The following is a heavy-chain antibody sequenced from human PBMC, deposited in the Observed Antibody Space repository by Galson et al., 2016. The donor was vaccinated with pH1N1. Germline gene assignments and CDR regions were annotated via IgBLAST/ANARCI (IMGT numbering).Heavy chain of an antibody. CDR1: GFNFGHHG. CDR3: ARGAIRISGMEIEHRGYFDY. D-gene: IGHD3-3*02. J-gene: IGHJ4*02. Sequence: SLRLSCAASGFNFGHHGMHWVRQAPGEGLEWVAVIWYDGSEKYYADPVKGRFTVSRDNSDNTVYLQMNSLRAEDTAVYYCARGAIRISGMEIEHRGYFDYWGQGALVTVSS. V-gene: IGHV3-33*01. CDR2: IWYDGSEK.